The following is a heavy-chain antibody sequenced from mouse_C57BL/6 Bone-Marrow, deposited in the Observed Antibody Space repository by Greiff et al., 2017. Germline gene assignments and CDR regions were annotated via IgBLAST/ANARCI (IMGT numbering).Heavy chain of an antibody. CDR1: GFTFNTYA. CDR2: IRSKSSNYAT. D-gene: IGHD1-1*01. J-gene: IGHJ1*03. Sequence: EVQVVESGGGLVQPKGSLKLSCAASGFTFNTYAMHWVRQAPGKGLEWVARIRSKSSNYATYYADSVKDRFTISRDDSQSMLYLQMNNLKTEDTAMYYCARDFITTVVRNWYFDVWGTGTTVTVSS. V-gene: IGHV10-3*01. CDR3: ARDFITTVVRNWYFDV.